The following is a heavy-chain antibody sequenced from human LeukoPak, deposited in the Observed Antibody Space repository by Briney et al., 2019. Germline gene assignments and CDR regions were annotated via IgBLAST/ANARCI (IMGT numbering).Heavy chain of an antibody. J-gene: IGHJ4*02. D-gene: IGHD3-9*01. CDR1: GFTFSSYG. CDR2: ISYDGSNK. Sequence: GRSLRLSCAASGFTFSSYGMHWVRQAPGKGLEWVAVISYDGSNKYYADSVKGRFTVSRDNSKNTLYLQMNSLKAEDTAVYYCAKDRVGYDISTGYYNYFDYWGQGTLVTVSS. V-gene: IGHV3-30*18. CDR3: AKDRVGYDISTGYYNYFDY.